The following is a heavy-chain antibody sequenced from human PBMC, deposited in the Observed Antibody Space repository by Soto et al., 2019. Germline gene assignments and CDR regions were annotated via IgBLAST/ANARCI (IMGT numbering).Heavy chain of an antibody. D-gene: IGHD7-27*01. CDR1: GGSIRVTDYF. Sequence: PSETLSLTCTVSGGSIRVTDYFWVWIRQPPGKALEWIASIYHSGSTYYNPSLKSRVTMSVDTSNNQFALTLNSVTAADTAVYFCARDSGWFDPWGQGTLVTVSS. CDR3: ARDSGWFDP. J-gene: IGHJ5*02. CDR2: IYHSGST. V-gene: IGHV4-39*01.